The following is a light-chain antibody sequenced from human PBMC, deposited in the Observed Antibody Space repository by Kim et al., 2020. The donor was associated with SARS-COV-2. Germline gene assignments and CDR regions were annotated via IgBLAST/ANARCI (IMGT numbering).Light chain of an antibody. Sequence: EIVMTQSPVTLSVSPGERVTLSCRASQSISNNLGWYQQKPGQAPRLLIYGASTRATDIPTRFSGSGSGTEFTLTISSLQSEDFAVYCCQQYNDWPWTFGQGTKVEIK. V-gene: IGKV3-15*01. J-gene: IGKJ1*01. CDR1: QSISNN. CDR2: GAS. CDR3: QQYNDWPWT.